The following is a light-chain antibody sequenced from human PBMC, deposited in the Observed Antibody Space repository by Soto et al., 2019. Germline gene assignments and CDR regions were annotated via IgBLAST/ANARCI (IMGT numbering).Light chain of an antibody. CDR1: SGDVGGYNL. CDR3: CSYAGNSEV. J-gene: IGLJ1*01. V-gene: IGLV2-23*02. Sequence: QSALTQPASVSGSPGQSITIPCTGTSGDVGGYNLVSWYQQHPGKAPKLMIYEVTERPSWVSNRFSGSKSGNTASLTISGLQPDDEADYYCCSYAGNSEVFGTGTKVTVL. CDR2: EVT.